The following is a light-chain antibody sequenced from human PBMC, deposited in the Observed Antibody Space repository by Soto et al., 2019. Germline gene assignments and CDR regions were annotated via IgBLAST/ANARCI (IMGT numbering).Light chain of an antibody. J-gene: IGKJ1*01. CDR2: GAS. CDR1: QSVSNN. CDR3: QQYNSWWT. V-gene: IGKV3-15*01. Sequence: EIVMTQSPATLSVSPGERATLSCRASQSVSNNLAWYQKKPGQAPRLLIYGASTRATGIPARFSGSGSGTECSLTISSLPSEDLAVYYCQQYNSWWTFGQGTGVEIK.